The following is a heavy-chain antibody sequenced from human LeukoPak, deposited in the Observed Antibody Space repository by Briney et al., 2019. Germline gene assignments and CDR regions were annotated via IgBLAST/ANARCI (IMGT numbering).Heavy chain of an antibody. V-gene: IGHV4-61*02. D-gene: IGHD2-15*01. Sequence: SETLSLTCTVSGGSISSGRNYWTLIRQPAGKGLEWIGRIYIFSGSTNYNPSLKSRVTISVDTSKNQFSLKLTSVTAADTAVYYCARVDGSCSGGSCPSGNWFDPWGQGTLVTVSS. CDR2: IYIFSGST. CDR1: GGSISSGRNY. CDR3: ARVDGSCSGGSCPSGNWFDP. J-gene: IGHJ5*02.